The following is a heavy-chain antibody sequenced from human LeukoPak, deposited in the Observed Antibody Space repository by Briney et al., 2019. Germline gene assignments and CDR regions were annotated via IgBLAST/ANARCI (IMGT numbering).Heavy chain of an antibody. CDR3: ARRGSGSYVYYFDY. CDR1: GYIFSNYW. CDR2: IYPGDSDT. D-gene: IGHD1-26*01. Sequence: GESLKISCKGSGYIFSNYWIGWGRQMPGKGLEWMGTIYPGDSDTRYRPSFQGQVTISADKSISTAYLQWSSLKASDTAMYYCARRGSGSYVYYFDYWGQGTLVTVSS. V-gene: IGHV5-51*01. J-gene: IGHJ4*02.